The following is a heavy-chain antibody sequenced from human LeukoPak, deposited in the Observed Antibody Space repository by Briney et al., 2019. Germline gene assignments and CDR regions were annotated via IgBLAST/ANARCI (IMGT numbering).Heavy chain of an antibody. CDR1: GYSISSGYY. CDR2: IYHSGST. D-gene: IGHD2-15*01. Sequence: SETLSLTCTVSGYSISSGYYWGWIRQPPGKGLEWIGSIYHSGSTYYNPSLKSRVTISVDTSKNQFSLKLSSVTAADTAVYYCARDHHCSGGSCYGGAWFDPWGQGTLVTVSS. V-gene: IGHV4-38-2*02. J-gene: IGHJ5*02. CDR3: ARDHHCSGGSCYGGAWFDP.